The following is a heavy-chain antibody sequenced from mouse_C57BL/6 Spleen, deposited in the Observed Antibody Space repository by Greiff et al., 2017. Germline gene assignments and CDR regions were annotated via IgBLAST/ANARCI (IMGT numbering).Heavy chain of an antibody. J-gene: IGHJ2*01. CDR3: ARSSFFDY. CDR2: ISGGGGNT. V-gene: IGHV5-9*01. CDR1: GFTFSSYT. Sequence: EVKLMESGGGLVKPGGSLKLSCAASGFTFSSYTMSWVRQTPEKRLEWVATISGGGGNTYYPDSVKGRFTISRDNAKNTLYLQMSSLRSEDTALYYCARSSFFDYWGQGTTLTVSS.